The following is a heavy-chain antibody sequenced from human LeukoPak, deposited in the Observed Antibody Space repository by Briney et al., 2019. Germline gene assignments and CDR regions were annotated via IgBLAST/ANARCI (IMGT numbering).Heavy chain of an antibody. J-gene: IGHJ4*02. CDR1: GFSFSSYS. V-gene: IGHV3-21*01. CDR2: ISFSGTYI. CDR3: ARRASAERGHSYGLDY. D-gene: IGHD5-18*01. Sequence: GGSLRLSCAASGFSFSSYSMNWVRQAPGKGLEWVSSISFSGTYIYYADSLKGRITISRDNARRSLFLQMNSLRAEDTAVYYCARRASAERGHSYGLDYWGQGTLVTVSS.